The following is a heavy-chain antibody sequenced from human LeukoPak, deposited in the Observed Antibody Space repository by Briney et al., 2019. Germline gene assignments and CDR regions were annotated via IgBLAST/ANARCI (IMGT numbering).Heavy chain of an antibody. D-gene: IGHD3-10*01. CDR3: ARALRGYYYYYMDV. CDR2: IYSGGST. J-gene: IGHJ6*03. Sequence: GGSLRLSCAASGFTVSSSYMSWVRQAPGKGLEWVSVIYSGGSTYYADSVKGRFTISRDNSKNTLYLQMNSLRAEDTAVYYCARALRGYYYYYMDVWGKGTTVTISS. CDR1: GFTVSSSY. V-gene: IGHV3-66*01.